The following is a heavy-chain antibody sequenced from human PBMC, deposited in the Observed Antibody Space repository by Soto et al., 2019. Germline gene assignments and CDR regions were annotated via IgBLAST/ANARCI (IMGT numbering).Heavy chain of an antibody. D-gene: IGHD3-3*01. CDR3: AAGAIFGVVPLDY. CDR1: GGSISSGGYS. V-gene: IGHV4-30-2*01. J-gene: IGHJ4*02. Sequence: QLQLQESGSGLVKPSQTLSLTCAVSGGSISSGGYSWSWIREPPGKGLEWIGYIYHSGSTYYNPSLKSRVTISVDRAKNQFSLKLSSVTAADTAVYYCAAGAIFGVVPLDYWGQGTLVTVSS. CDR2: IYHSGST.